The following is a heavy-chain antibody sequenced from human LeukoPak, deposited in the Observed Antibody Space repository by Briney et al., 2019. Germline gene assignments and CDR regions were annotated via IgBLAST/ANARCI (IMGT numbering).Heavy chain of an antibody. CDR1: GFTVSSNY. CDR3: ARDHGENWFHP. Sequence: GGSLRHSCAASGFTVSSNYMSWVRQAPGKGLEWVSVIYSGGSTYYADSVKGRFTISRDNSKNTLYLQMNSLRAEDTAVYYCARDHGENWFHPWGQGTLVTVSS. CDR2: IYSGGST. J-gene: IGHJ5*02. V-gene: IGHV3-53*01.